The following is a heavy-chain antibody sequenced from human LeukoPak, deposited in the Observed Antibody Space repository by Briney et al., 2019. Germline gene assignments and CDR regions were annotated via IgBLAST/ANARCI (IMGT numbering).Heavy chain of an antibody. D-gene: IGHD4-23*01. J-gene: IGHJ4*02. CDR1: DGSISSYY. CDR2: ISHTGST. Sequence: SETLSLTCTVSDGSISSYYWSWIRQPPGKRLEWIAYISHTGSTSYNPSLKSRITISVDTSKNQFSLKLSSVTAADTAVYYCANKRTPGPFDYWGQGTLVTVSS. V-gene: IGHV4-59*08. CDR3: ANKRTPGPFDY.